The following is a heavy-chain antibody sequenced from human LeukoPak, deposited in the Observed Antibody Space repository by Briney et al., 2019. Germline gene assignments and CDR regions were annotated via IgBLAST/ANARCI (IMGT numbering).Heavy chain of an antibody. D-gene: IGHD2-21*02. V-gene: IGHV4-34*01. Sequence: SETLSLTCAVYGGSFSGYYWSWIRQPPGKGLEWIGEINHSGSTNYNPSLKSRVTISVDTSKNQFSLKLSSVTAADTAVYCCARSSLVTARGSLFQHWGQGTLVTVSS. CDR3: ARSSLVTARGSLFQH. CDR2: INHSGST. J-gene: IGHJ1*01. CDR1: GGSFSGYY.